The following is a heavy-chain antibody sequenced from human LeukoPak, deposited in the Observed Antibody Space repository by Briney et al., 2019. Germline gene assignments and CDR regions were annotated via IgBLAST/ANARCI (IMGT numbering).Heavy chain of an antibody. D-gene: IGHD3-22*01. CDR1: GFTLSKAW. CDR2: IPSITDGGST. J-gene: IGHJ4*02. V-gene: IGHV3-15*05. Sequence: GRSLRPSCAATGFTLSKAWTNWVSQAAEKVLEWVGCIPSITDGGSTEYAPRVDGMFTISSDDSKYTLWLQMNSLKIEDTAVYYCTRGSNSDDSSDFDQWGQGTLVTVSS. CDR3: TRGSNSDDSSDFDQ.